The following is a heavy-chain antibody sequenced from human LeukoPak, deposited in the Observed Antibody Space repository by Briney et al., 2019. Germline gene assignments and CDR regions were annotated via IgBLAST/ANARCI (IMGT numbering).Heavy chain of an antibody. V-gene: IGHV4-39*01. Sequence: SETLSLTCSVSGGSISTSRYYWGWIRQPPGKGLEWIGSIYYSGSTYYNPSLKSRVTLSLDTSRNQFSLKLSSVTAADTAVYYCARPLTGTTFYFNHWGQGTLVTVSS. CDR1: GGSISTSRYY. D-gene: IGHD1-7*01. J-gene: IGHJ4*02. CDR3: ARPLTGTTFYFNH. CDR2: IYYSGST.